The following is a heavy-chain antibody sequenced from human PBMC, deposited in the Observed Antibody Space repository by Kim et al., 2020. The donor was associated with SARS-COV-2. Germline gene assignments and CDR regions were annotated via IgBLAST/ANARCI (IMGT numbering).Heavy chain of an antibody. J-gene: IGHJ6*02. D-gene: IGHD6-13*01. CDR2: ISGSGGDT. CDR1: EFTFSSYG. Sequence: GGSLRLSCAASEFTFSSYGMTWVRQAPGKGLEWVSAISGSGGDTFYTESVKGRFTISRDNSKKTLYLQMNSLRAEDTAVYYCAKGKPLISNGMDVWGQGTTVTVS. V-gene: IGHV3-23*01. CDR3: AKGKPLISNGMDV.